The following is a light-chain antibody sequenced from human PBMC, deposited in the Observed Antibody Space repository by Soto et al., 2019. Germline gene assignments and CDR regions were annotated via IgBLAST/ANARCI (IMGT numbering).Light chain of an antibody. CDR1: QSVSSK. Sequence: EILITQSPATLSVSPGEGATLSCRASQSVSSKLAWYQQKPGQAPRLLIYGASTRDTGIPARFSGSGSGTDFTLIISSLQSEDSEVYYCQQYNSWLWTFGQGTKVDIK. CDR3: QQYNSWLWT. CDR2: GAS. V-gene: IGKV3-15*01. J-gene: IGKJ1*01.